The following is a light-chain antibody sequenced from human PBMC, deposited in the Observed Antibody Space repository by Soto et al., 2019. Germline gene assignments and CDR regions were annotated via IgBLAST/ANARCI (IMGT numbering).Light chain of an antibody. J-gene: IGKJ4*01. CDR2: DAS. CDR3: QQRSKWPST. Sequence: EIVLTQSPVTLSLSPGERATLSCRTSQSVSSYLAWYQQKPGQAPRLLIYDASKRATGIPARFSGSGSGTDFTLTISSLEPEDFAVYYCQQRSKWPSTFGGGTKVEIK. V-gene: IGKV3-11*01. CDR1: QSVSSY.